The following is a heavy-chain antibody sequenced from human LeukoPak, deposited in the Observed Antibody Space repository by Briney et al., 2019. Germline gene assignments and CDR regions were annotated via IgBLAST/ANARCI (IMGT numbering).Heavy chain of an antibody. CDR1: GFTFSTYA. D-gene: IGHD3/OR15-3a*01. CDR2: ISPSGDRT. J-gene: IGHJ3*01. CDR3: ARAFRPASDPHDFYDF. V-gene: IGHV3-64*02. Sequence: GGSLRLSCAGSGFTFSTYAMSWVRQTSGKRLEYVSAISPSGDRTWYADSVKGRFTISRDNSKNTMYLQMGSLRPEDMGVYYCARAFRPASDPHDFYDFWGRGTTVTVSS.